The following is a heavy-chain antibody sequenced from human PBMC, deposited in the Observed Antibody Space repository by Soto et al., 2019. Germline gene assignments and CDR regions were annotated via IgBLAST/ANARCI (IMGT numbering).Heavy chain of an antibody. CDR1: GYTLTELS. J-gene: IGHJ4*02. CDR2: FDPEDGET. D-gene: IGHD3-22*01. Sequence: ASVKVSCKVSGYTLTELSMHWVRQAPGKGLEWMGGFDPEDGETIYAQKFQGRVTMTEDTSTDTAYMELSSLRSEDTAVYYCATVPSYYDSSGSLDYWGQGTLVTVS. CDR3: ATVPSYYDSSGSLDY. V-gene: IGHV1-24*01.